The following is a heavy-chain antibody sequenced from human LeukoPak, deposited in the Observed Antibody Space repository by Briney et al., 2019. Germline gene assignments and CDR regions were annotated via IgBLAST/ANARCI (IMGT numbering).Heavy chain of an antibody. CDR1: GYTFTGYY. J-gene: IGHJ4*02. V-gene: IGHV1-2*02. CDR3: ARVGGDSSGFYYPIDY. D-gene: IGHD3-22*01. CDR2: INPNSGGT. Sequence: ASVKVSCKASGYTFTGYYSHWVRQAPGQGLDWMGWINPNSGGTNYAQKFQDRVTMTRDTSISTAHMELSRMRSEDTALYYCARVGGDSSGFYYPIDYWGEGSLVTVSS.